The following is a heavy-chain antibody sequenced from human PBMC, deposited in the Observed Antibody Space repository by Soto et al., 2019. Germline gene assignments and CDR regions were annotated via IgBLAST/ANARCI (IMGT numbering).Heavy chain of an antibody. J-gene: IGHJ3*02. D-gene: IGHD3-22*01. Sequence: ASVQVSCKASGYTFTSYYMHWVRQAPGQGLEWMGIINPSGGSTSYAQKFQGRVTMTRDTSTSTVYMELSSLRSEDTAVYYCAREMPQDYYDSSGYTPLDAFDIWGQGTMVTVSS. V-gene: IGHV1-46*01. CDR3: AREMPQDYYDSSGYTPLDAFDI. CDR1: GYTFTSYY. CDR2: INPSGGST.